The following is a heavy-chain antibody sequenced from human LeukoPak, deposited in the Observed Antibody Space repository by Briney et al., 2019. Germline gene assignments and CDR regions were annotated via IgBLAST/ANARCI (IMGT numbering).Heavy chain of an antibody. CDR3: AGLHFQSAEEFGP. CDR2: IHFTGST. D-gene: IGHD6-25*01. CDR1: GGSINGRW. V-gene: IGHV4-59*03. Sequence: SETLSLTCTVSGGSINGRWWSWIRQSPGKGLEWIGYIHFTGSTNYNPSPNGRATASVDASKNQFSLKLTSVTAADTAVYYCAGLHFQSAEEFGPWGRGTLVTVSS. J-gene: IGHJ5*02.